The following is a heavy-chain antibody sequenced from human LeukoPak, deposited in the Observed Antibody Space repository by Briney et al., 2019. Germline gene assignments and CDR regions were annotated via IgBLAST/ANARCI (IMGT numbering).Heavy chain of an antibody. CDR3: ARGQGIAAFDY. Sequence: GGSLRLSCAASGFTFSSYAMSWVRQAPGRGLEWVSSISGSGVSTYYADSVKGRFTISSDNSKNTLFLQMNSLRAEDTAVYYCARGQGIAAFDYWGQGTLVTVSS. V-gene: IGHV3-23*01. J-gene: IGHJ4*02. CDR1: GFTFSSYA. CDR2: ISGSGVST. D-gene: IGHD6-25*01.